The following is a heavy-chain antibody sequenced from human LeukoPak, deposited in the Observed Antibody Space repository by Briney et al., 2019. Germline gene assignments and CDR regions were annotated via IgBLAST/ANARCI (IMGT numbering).Heavy chain of an antibody. CDR3: ARSHDHLWGNYPDY. Sequence: SSETPSLTCDVSGGSIDSTNWWNWVRQPPGKGLEWIGEIHHDGRINYNPSLKSRVTLSVDKSKNQFSLRLNSVTAADTAMYYCARSHDHLWGNYPDYWGREPWSPSLQ. V-gene: IGHV4/OR15-8*01. J-gene: IGHJ4*02. CDR2: IHHDGRI. CDR1: GGSIDSTNW. D-gene: IGHD3-16*02.